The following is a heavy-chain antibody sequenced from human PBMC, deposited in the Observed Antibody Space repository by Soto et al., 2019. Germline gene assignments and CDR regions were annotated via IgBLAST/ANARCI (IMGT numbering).Heavy chain of an antibody. J-gene: IGHJ6*02. Sequence: QVQLVESGGGVVQPGRSLRLSCAASGFTFSSYGMHWVRQAPGKGLEWVAVISYDGSNKYYADSVKGRFTISRDNSKNTLYLQMNSLRAEDTAVYYGAKDLRSIVGATNPYYYYYGMDVWGQGTTVTVSS. D-gene: IGHD1-26*01. CDR3: AKDLRSIVGATNPYYYYYGMDV. V-gene: IGHV3-30*18. CDR2: ISYDGSNK. CDR1: GFTFSSYG.